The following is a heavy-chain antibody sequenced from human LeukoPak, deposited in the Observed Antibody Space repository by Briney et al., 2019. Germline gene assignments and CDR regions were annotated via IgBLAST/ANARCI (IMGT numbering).Heavy chain of an antibody. D-gene: IGHD1-26*01. CDR3: ARVGRSGSPGAFDI. CDR2: IRCQNGAT. CDR1: GYTFHTYD. V-gene: IGHV1-18*01. Sequence: PTASVRVSCRASGYTFHTYDITWVRQAPGQGLEWMGWIRCQNGATNYAQKLQGRVTMTTDASTSTVYMELRSLRADDTAVYYCARVGRSGSPGAFDIWGQGTMVIVSA. J-gene: IGHJ3*02.